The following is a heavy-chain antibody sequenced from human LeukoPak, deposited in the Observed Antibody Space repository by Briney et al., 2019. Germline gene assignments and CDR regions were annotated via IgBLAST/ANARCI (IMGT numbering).Heavy chain of an antibody. CDR1: GVTFSSIA. V-gene: IGHV3-23*01. Sequence: PGGSLRLSCAVSGVTFSSIAMSWVRQAPGKGLEWVSSISDSGTVTYYADSVKGRFTISRDNSKNTLNLQMNSLRVEDRAVYYCAKGSCCLGYWGQGTMVSVSS. CDR2: ISDSGTVT. CDR3: AKGSCCLGY. J-gene: IGHJ4*02. D-gene: IGHD2-15*01.